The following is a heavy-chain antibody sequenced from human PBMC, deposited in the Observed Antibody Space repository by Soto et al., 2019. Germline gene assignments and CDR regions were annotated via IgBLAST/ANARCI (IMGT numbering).Heavy chain of an antibody. J-gene: IGHJ5*02. CDR2: ISGSGGST. CDR1: GFTFSSYA. Sequence: PGGSLRLSXAASGFTFSSYAMSWVRQAPGKGLEWVSAISGSGGSTYYADSVKGRFTISRDNSKNTLYLQMNSLRAEDTAVYYCAKDSLLHYDFWSGPQYPGSSFDPWGQGTLVTVSS. V-gene: IGHV3-23*01. D-gene: IGHD3-3*01. CDR3: AKDSLLHYDFWSGPQYPGSSFDP.